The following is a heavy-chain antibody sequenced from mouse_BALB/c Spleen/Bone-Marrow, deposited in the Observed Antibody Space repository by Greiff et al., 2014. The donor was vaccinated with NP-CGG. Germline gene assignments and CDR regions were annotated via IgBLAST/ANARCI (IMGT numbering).Heavy chain of an antibody. J-gene: IGHJ4*01. CDR1: GYTFTDYE. Sequence: VNVVESGAELVRPGASVTLSCKASGYTFTDYEMHWVKQTPVHGLEWIGAIDPETGGTAYNQKFKGKATLTADKSSSTAYMELRSLTSEDSAVYYCTRHWDYAMDYWGQGTSVTVSS. CDR3: TRHWDYAMDY. D-gene: IGHD4-1*01. CDR2: IDPETGGT. V-gene: IGHV1-15*01.